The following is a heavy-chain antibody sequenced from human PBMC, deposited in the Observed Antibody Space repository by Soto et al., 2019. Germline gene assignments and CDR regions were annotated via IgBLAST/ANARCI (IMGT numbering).Heavy chain of an antibody. J-gene: IGHJ6*02. Sequence: ASEPLSLTCNVSGGSIRSHYWSWLRQPAGKPLAWIGRIYTTGSTNYNPSLKSRVTMSIDTSKSQFSLKVSSVTAADTAVYYCAREGASGFGMDVWGQGTTVTVSS. CDR3: AREGASGFGMDV. D-gene: IGHD1-26*01. V-gene: IGHV4-4*07. CDR1: GGSIRSHY. CDR2: IYTTGST.